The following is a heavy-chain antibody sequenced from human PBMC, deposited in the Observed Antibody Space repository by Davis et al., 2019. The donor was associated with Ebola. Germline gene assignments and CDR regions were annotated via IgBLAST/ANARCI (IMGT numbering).Heavy chain of an antibody. V-gene: IGHV4-34*01. Sequence: SETLSLTCAVYGGSFSGYYWSWIRQPPGKGLEWIGEINHSGSTNYNPSLKSRVTISVDTSKNQFSQKLSSVTAADTAVYYCTRDVWAYYFDYWGQGTLVTVSS. CDR2: INHSGST. D-gene: IGHD2-8*01. CDR1: GGSFSGYY. CDR3: TRDVWAYYFDY. J-gene: IGHJ4*02.